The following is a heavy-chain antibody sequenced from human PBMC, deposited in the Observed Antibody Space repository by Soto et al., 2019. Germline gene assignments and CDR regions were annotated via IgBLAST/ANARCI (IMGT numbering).Heavy chain of an antibody. CDR3: ARWGLGDFWSGYYYYYYGMDV. CDR1: GGSISSYY. CDR2: IYYSGST. V-gene: IGHV4-59*01. Sequence: PSETLSLTCTVSGGSISSYYWSWIRQPPGKGLEWIGYIYYSGSTNYNPSLKSRVTISVDTSKNQFSLKLSSVTAADTAVYYCARWGLGDFWSGYYYYYYGMDVWGQGTTVTVSS. J-gene: IGHJ6*02. D-gene: IGHD3-3*01.